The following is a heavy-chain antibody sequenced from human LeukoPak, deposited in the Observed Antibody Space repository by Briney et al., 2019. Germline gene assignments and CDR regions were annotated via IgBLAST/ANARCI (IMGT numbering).Heavy chain of an antibody. CDR2: ISNDGSDK. V-gene: IGHV3-30-3*01. CDR1: GFIFSDYA. J-gene: IGHJ6*02. Sequence: GSSLRLSCAASGFIFSDYAMQWVRQAPGKGLDWVAVISNDGSDKYYADSVKGRFTISRDNSKNTLYLQMNRLRVEDTAVYYCARDSAVTIFFSPLMDVWGQGTSVTVSS. CDR3: ARDSAVTIFFSPLMDV. D-gene: IGHD3-9*01.